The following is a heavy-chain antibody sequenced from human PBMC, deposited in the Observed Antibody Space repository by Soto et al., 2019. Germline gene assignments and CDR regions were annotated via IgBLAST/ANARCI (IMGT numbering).Heavy chain of an antibody. J-gene: IGHJ5*02. Sequence: ASVKVSCRASGYSFTTYDIHWVRRAAGQGLEWMGWVNPKSGSTDYVQKFRGRVTMTSNTSISTAYMQLSALTSEDTAVYYCARPYCDASSCFTDWLDPWGPGTLVTVSS. CDR2: VNPKSGST. V-gene: IGHV1-8*01. CDR3: ARPYCDASSCFTDWLDP. CDR1: GYSFTTYD. D-gene: IGHD2-2*02.